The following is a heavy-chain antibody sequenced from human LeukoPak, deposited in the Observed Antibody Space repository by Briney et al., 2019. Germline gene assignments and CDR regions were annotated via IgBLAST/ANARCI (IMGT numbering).Heavy chain of an antibody. CDR2: IIPIFGTA. J-gene: IGHJ1*01. V-gene: IGHV1-69*06. Sequence: GASVKVSCKASGGTFNSYAISWVRQAPGQGLEWMGGIIPIFGTANYAQKFQGRVTMTEDTSTDTAYMELSSLRSEDTAVYYCATAPTWLPYYFQHWGQGTLVTVSS. CDR3: ATAPTWLPYYFQH. CDR1: GGTFNSYA. D-gene: IGHD3-22*01.